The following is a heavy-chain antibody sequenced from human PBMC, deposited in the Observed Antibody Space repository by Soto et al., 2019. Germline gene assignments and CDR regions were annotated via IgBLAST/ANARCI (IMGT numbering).Heavy chain of an antibody. CDR1: GFIFTGHA. CDR2: ISSDGNII. J-gene: IGHJ4*02. D-gene: IGHD3-3*01. V-gene: IGHV3-30-3*01. Sequence: QVQLVESGGGVVQPGRSLRLSCEASGFIFTGHAMHWVRQAPGKGLEWLAVISSDGNIIFYGDSVKGRFTISRDHSKNTLYLQMSSLRTEDTAVYYCVRENYGFSVGSFDYWGQGTLAIVSS. CDR3: VRENYGFSVGSFDY.